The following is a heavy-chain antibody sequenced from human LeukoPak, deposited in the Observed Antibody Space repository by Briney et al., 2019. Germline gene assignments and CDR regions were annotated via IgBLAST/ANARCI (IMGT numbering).Heavy chain of an antibody. CDR2: IIPIFGTA. CDR3: ARGDGYNHQFDS. J-gene: IGHJ4*02. CDR1: GGTFSSYA. D-gene: IGHD5-24*01. V-gene: IGHV1-69*05. Sequence: ASVKVSCKASGGTFSSYAISWVRQAPGQGREGMGGIIPIFGTANYAQKFQGRVTITTDESTSTAYMELSSLRSEDTAVYFSARGDGYNHQFDSCGQGNLVTVSS.